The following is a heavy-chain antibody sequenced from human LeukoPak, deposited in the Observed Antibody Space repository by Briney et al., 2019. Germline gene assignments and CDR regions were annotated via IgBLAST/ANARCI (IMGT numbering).Heavy chain of an antibody. CDR1: GFTFSSYS. CDR3: ARDTPYCSGGSCYYYYYYGMDV. J-gene: IGHJ6*02. Sequence: GGSLRLSCTASGFTFSSYSMNWVRQAPGKGLEWVSSISSSSSYIYYADSVKGRFTISRDNAKNSLYLQMNSLRAEDTAVYYCARDTPYCSGGSCYYYYYYGMDVWGQGTTVTVSS. D-gene: IGHD2-15*01. V-gene: IGHV3-21*01. CDR2: ISSSSSYI.